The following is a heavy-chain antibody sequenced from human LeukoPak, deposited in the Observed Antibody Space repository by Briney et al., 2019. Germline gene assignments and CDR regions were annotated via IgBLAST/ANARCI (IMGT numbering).Heavy chain of an antibody. Sequence: ASVKVSCKVSGYTLTELSMHWVRQAPGKGLEWMGGFDPGDGETIYAQKFQGRVTMTEDTSTDTAYMELSSLRSEDTAVYYCATDMYSSSWYNLDYWGQGTLVTVSS. CDR2: FDPGDGET. D-gene: IGHD6-13*01. J-gene: IGHJ4*02. CDR1: GYTLTELS. CDR3: ATDMYSSSWYNLDY. V-gene: IGHV1-24*01.